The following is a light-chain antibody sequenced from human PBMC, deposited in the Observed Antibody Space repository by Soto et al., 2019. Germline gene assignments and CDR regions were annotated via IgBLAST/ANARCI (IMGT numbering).Light chain of an antibody. V-gene: IGKV1-5*01. CDR2: DVS. J-gene: IGKJ2*01. CDR3: QHTSDYA. CDR1: SSSKW. Sequence: DIQMTQSPSTLAASVGDTVTMTCRSSSKWLAWYQKKPGKAPKLLIYDVSNLERGVPPRFSGSTSGAESTLTITGLQPEELGTYYCQHTSDYAFGQGTKVEIK.